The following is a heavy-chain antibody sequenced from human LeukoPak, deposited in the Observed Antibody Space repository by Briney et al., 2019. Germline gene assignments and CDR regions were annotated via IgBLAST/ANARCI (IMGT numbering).Heavy chain of an antibody. CDR3: AREDHPYYFDY. J-gene: IGHJ4*02. CDR1: GGTFSSFA. D-gene: IGHD1-14*01. Sequence: SVKVSCKPSGGTFSSFAISWVRHAPGQGLEWIGRIIPNLGIANYAQKFQGRVTITADKSTSTAYMELSSLRSEDTAVYYCAREDHPYYFDYWGQGTLVTVSS. V-gene: IGHV1-69*04. CDR2: IIPNLGIA.